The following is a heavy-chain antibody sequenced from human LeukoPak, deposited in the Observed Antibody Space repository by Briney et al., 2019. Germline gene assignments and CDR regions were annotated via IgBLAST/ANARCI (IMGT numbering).Heavy chain of an antibody. V-gene: IGHV3-23*01. CDR3: AKDQTRPLYGDYAKYDFDY. Sequence: PGEALLLSRARRGGTVCRYGRSRDHQDQGKGLEWVSAISGSGGSTYYADSVKGRFTISRDNSKNTLYLQMNSLRAEDTAVYYCAKDQTRPLYGDYAKYDFDYWGQGTLVTVSS. D-gene: IGHD4-17*01. CDR2: ISGSGGST. CDR1: GGTVCRYG. J-gene: IGHJ4*02.